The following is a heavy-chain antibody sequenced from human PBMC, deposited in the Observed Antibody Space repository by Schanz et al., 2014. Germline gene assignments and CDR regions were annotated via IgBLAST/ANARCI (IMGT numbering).Heavy chain of an antibody. D-gene: IGHD1-1*01. CDR1: GFTLSSYC. J-gene: IGHJ4*02. V-gene: IGHV3-74*01. CDR2: TNGDGTNA. Sequence: EVKLVESGGGAVRPGGSLRLSCAASGFTLSSYCMHWVRQVPGKGLEWVSCTNGDGTNAKYADSVKGRFTVSRDSGQNSLYLQMNSLRAGDTAVYYCARGTDWNLHYWGQGALVTVSS. CDR3: ARGTDWNLHY.